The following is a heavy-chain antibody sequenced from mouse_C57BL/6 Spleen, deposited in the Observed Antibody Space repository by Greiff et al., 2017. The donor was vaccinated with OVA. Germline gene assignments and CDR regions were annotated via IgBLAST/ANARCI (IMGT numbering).Heavy chain of an antibody. J-gene: IGHJ2*01. V-gene: IGHV10-1*01. CDR3: VRHEGTPYYGSSPYFDY. Sequence: EVQLVESGGGLVQPKGSLKLSCAASGFSFNTYAMNWVRQAPGKGLEWVARIRSKSNNYATYYADSVKDRFTISRDGSESMLYLQMNNLKTEDTAMYYCVRHEGTPYYGSSPYFDYWGQGTTLTVSS. CDR1: GFSFNTYA. CDR2: IRSKSNNYAT. D-gene: IGHD1-1*01.